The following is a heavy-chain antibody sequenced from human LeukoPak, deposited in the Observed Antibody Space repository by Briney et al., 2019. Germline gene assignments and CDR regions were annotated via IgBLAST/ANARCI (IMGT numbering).Heavy chain of an antibody. J-gene: IGHJ4*02. V-gene: IGHV3-30-3*01. CDR3: ARAGGIQLDY. D-gene: IGHD5-18*01. Sequence: PGRSLRLSCAASGFTFSSYAMHWVRQAPGKGLEWVAVISYDGSNKYYADSVKGRFTISRDNSKNTLYLQMNSLRAEDTAVYYCARAGGIQLDYWGQGTLVTVSS. CDR2: ISYDGSNK. CDR1: GFTFSSYA.